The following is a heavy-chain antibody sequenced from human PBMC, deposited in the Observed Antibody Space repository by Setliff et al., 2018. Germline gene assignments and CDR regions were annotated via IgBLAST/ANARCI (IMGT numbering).Heavy chain of an antibody. CDR2: IYHSGST. Sequence: SETLSLTCAVSGYSISSGYYWGWIRQSPGKGLEWIGSIYHSGSTYYNPSLKSRVTISVDTSKNQFSLKLSSVTAADTAVYYCARRETYYNFWSGYAEDYYSSYIDVWGTGATVTVSS. CDR3: ARRETYYNFWSGYAEDYYSSYIDV. CDR1: GYSISSGYY. J-gene: IGHJ6*03. V-gene: IGHV4-38-2*01. D-gene: IGHD3-3*01.